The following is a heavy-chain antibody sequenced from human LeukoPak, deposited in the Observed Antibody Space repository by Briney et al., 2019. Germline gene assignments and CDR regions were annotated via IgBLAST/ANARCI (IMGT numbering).Heavy chain of an antibody. V-gene: IGHV3-53*01. CDR3: ARALLVRNGYNYSPNYFDY. Sequence: GGSLRLSCAASGLTVNSNYMNWVRQAPGKGLQWVSVIYSGGTTYYAGSVKGRFTISRDNSKNTLYLQMNSLRAEDTAVYYCARALLVRNGYNYSPNYFDYWGQGTLVTVSS. J-gene: IGHJ4*02. D-gene: IGHD5-24*01. CDR1: GLTVNSNY. CDR2: IYSGGTT.